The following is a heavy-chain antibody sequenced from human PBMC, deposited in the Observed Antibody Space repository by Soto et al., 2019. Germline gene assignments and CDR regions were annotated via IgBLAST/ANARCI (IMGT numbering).Heavy chain of an antibody. V-gene: IGHV3-23*01. Sequence: GGSLRLSCAASGFTFSNYAVTWVRQAPGKGLEWVSTISGSGGSTYYADSVKGRFTISRDNSKNTLYLQMNSLRAEDTAVYYCAKVDCSGGSCYAIDWGQGTLVTVSS. CDR2: ISGSGGST. D-gene: IGHD2-15*01. J-gene: IGHJ4*02. CDR3: AKVDCSGGSCYAID. CDR1: GFTFSNYA.